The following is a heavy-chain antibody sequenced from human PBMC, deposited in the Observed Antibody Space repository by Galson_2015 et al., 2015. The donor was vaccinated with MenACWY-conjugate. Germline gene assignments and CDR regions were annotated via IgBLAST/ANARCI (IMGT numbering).Heavy chain of an antibody. V-gene: IGHV3-7*03. CDR3: ARDPSGSWFGETGDF. CDR2: IKQDGSEK. D-gene: IGHD3-10*01. CDR1: GFSLNKYW. Sequence: SLRLSCAASGFSLNKYWMSWVRQPPGKGLEWVANIKQDGSEKYYVDSVKGRFTISRDNAKNSMYLQMHSLRAEDTAVYYCARDPSGSWFGETGDFWGQGTLVTVSS. J-gene: IGHJ4*02.